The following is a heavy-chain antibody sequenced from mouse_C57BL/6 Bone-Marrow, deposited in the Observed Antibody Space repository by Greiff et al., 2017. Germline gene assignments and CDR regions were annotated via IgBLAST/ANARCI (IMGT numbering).Heavy chain of an antibody. CDR3: ARGRPITTVVGDY. V-gene: IGHV1-52*01. J-gene: IGHJ2*01. CDR1: GYTFTSYW. CDR2: IDPSDSET. Sequence: QVQLQQPGAELVRPGSSVKLSCKASGYTFTSYWMHWVKQRPIQGLEWIGNIDPSDSETHYNQKFKDKATLTVDKSSSTAYMQLSSLTSEDSAVYYCARGRPITTVVGDYWGQGTTLTVSS. D-gene: IGHD1-1*01.